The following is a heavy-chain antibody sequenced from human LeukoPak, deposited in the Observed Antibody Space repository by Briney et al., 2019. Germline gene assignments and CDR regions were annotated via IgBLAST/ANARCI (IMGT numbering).Heavy chain of an antibody. J-gene: IGHJ4*02. CDR3: TAGLGKTDHDY. D-gene: IGHD3-16*01. CDR1: GVTFGNAW. CDR2: LKSKRDGGTA. Sequence: PGGSLRLSCEGSGVTFGNAWVSWVRQAPGKGLEWVGRLKSKRDGGTADYAAVVKGRFSISRDDLKNALYLQMNSLKSEDAAVYCCTAGLGKTDHDYWGQGTLVTVSS. V-gene: IGHV3-15*01.